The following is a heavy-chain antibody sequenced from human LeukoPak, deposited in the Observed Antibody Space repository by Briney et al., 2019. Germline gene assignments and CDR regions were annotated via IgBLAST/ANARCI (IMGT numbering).Heavy chain of an antibody. Sequence: SETLSLTCTVSGGSINSYYWSWIRQPPGKGLEWIGEINHSGSTNYNPSLKSRVTISVDTSKNQFSLKLSSVTAADTAVYYCARAVFVAGTLYFDYWGQGTLVTVSS. J-gene: IGHJ4*02. CDR1: GGSINSYY. CDR3: ARAVFVAGTLYFDY. V-gene: IGHV4-34*01. CDR2: INHSGST. D-gene: IGHD6-19*01.